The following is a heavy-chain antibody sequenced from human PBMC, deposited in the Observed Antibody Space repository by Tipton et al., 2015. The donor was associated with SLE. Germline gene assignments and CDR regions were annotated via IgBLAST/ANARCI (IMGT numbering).Heavy chain of an antibody. V-gene: IGHV1-46*01. Sequence: QLVQSGAEVKKPETSVKLSCRASGYTFSNYYIHWVRQAPGQGLEWMGRINPSGASTAYAQRFQGRVTMTRDTSTNTAYMEMSSLRSEDTAVYYCAKDLGWEVGATSTWGQGTLVTVSS. D-gene: IGHD1-26*01. J-gene: IGHJ5*02. CDR3: AKDLGWEVGATST. CDR2: INPSGAST. CDR1: GYTFSNYY.